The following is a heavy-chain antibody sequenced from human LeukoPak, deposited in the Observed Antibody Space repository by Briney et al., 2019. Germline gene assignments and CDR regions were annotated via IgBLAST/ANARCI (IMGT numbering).Heavy chain of an antibody. CDR3: ARVLGCSSTSCTDY. CDR1: GYTFTGYY. V-gene: IGHV1-2*02. Sequence: ASVKVSCKASGYTFTGYYMHWVRQAPGQGLEWMGGINPNSGGTNYAQKFQGRVTMTRDTSIGTAYMELSRLRSDDTAVYYCARVLGCSSTSCTDYWGQGTLVTVSS. CDR2: INPNSGGT. J-gene: IGHJ4*02. D-gene: IGHD2-2*01.